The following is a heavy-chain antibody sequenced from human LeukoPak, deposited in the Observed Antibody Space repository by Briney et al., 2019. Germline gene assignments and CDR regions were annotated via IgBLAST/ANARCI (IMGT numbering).Heavy chain of an antibody. Sequence: GGSLRPSCAASGFTVSSNHINWVRQAPGKGLEWVAIVYSNGSAYYADSVKDRFTISTDNSKNTVYLQMNSLRAADTAVYYCAREDPIVYWGQGTLVTVSS. CDR1: GFTVSSNH. CDR2: VYSNGSA. J-gene: IGHJ4*02. D-gene: IGHD3-16*02. V-gene: IGHV3-66*03. CDR3: AREDPIVY.